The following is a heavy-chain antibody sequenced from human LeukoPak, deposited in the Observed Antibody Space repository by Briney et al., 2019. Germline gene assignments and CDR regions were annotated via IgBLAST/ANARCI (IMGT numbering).Heavy chain of an antibody. D-gene: IGHD3-9*01. Sequence: ASVKVSCKASGYTFTSYAMHWVRQAPGQGLEWMGWITPSGGTNYPQKFQGRVAITRDTSITTAYMDLSRLTSDDTAVYYCARVLGEAVLRYFDWLLPPSGAFDIWGQGTMVTVSS. CDR2: ITPSGGT. CDR3: ARVLGEAVLRYFDWLLPPSGAFDI. J-gene: IGHJ3*02. CDR1: GYTFTSYA. V-gene: IGHV1-2*02.